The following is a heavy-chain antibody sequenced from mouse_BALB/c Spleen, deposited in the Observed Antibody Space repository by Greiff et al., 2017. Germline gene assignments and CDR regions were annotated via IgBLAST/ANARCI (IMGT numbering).Heavy chain of an antibody. V-gene: IGHV1-5*01. D-gene: IGHD2-2*01. Sequence: EVQLQQSGTVLARPGASVKMSCKASGYTFTSYWMHWVKQRPGQGLEWIGAIYPGNSDTSYNQKFKGKAKLTAVTSTSTAYMELSSLTNEDSAVYYCTSYYGYDGYYFDYWGQGTTLTVSS. CDR1: GYTFTSYW. CDR3: TSYYGYDGYYFDY. J-gene: IGHJ2*01. CDR2: IYPGNSDT.